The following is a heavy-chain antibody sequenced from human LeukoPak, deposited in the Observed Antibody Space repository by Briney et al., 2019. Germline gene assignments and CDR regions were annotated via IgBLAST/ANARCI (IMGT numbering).Heavy chain of an antibody. CDR2: IYYSGST. CDR1: GFIFSNYA. CDR3: ARQIVVPAAMRFFWFDP. V-gene: IGHV4-59*01. Sequence: PGGSLRLSCAASGFIFSNYAMSWVRQPPGKGLEWIGYIYYSGSTNYNPSLKSRVTISVDTSKNQFSLKLSSVTAADTAVYYCARQIVVPAAMRFFWFDPWGQGTLVTVSS. J-gene: IGHJ5*02. D-gene: IGHD2-2*01.